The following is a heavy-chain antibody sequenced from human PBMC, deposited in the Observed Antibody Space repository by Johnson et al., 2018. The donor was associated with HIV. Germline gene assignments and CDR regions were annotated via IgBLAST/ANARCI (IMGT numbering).Heavy chain of an antibody. CDR3: AREQELIGERAFDI. Sequence: VQLVESGGGVVRPGGSLRLSCAASGFTFDDYGMSWVRQAPGKGLEWVANIKQDGSAKFYVDSVKGRFTISRDNAKNSLYLQMNSLRAEDTALYYCAREQELIGERAFDIWGQGTMVTVSS. J-gene: IGHJ3*02. CDR2: IKQDGSAK. CDR1: GFTFDDYG. V-gene: IGHV3-7*03. D-gene: IGHD6-13*01.